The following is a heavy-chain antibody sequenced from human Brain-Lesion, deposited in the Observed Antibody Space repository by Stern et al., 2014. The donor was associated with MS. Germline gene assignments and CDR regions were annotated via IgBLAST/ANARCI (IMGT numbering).Heavy chain of an antibody. D-gene: IGHD5-18*01. V-gene: IGHV4-61*02. CDR1: GGSISSGSDY. CDR3: ASGYRIFDY. CDR2: IHPSGCG. Sequence: QLQLQESGPGLVKPSQTLSLTCTVSGGSISSGSDYWSWIRQPVGKGLEWIGRIHPSGCGFYTHSLKSRVTISTDTSMNKFSLELNSATAADTAIYYCASGYRIFDYWGQGILVTVSS. J-gene: IGHJ4*02.